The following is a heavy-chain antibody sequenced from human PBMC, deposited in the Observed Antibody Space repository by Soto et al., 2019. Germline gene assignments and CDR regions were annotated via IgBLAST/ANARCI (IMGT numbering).Heavy chain of an antibody. V-gene: IGHV4-59*01. CDR3: TKGGIYGFDP. CDR2: FYYSGSR. D-gene: IGHD3-10*01. J-gene: IGHJ5*02. Sequence: SSETLSLTCTVSGGSISSYYWSWIRQPPGKGLEWIGCFYYSGSRNYNPSLKSRVTISADTSKSQFSLNLNSVTAADTAVYYCTKGGIYGFDPWGQGILVTVSS. CDR1: GGSISSYY.